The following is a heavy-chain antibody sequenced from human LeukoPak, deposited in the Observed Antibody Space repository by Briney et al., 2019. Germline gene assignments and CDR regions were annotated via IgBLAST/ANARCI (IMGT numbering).Heavy chain of an antibody. CDR3: ARDRGYSTFDY. D-gene: IGHD4-23*01. Sequence: GGSLRLSCAASAFTSSNYWMSWVRQAPGKGLEWVANIKEDGSEINYVDSVKGRFTISRDNAKNSLYLQMNSLRVDDTAVYYCARDRGYSTFDYWGQGTLVTVSS. V-gene: IGHV3-7*01. CDR1: AFTSSNYW. CDR2: IKEDGSEI. J-gene: IGHJ4*02.